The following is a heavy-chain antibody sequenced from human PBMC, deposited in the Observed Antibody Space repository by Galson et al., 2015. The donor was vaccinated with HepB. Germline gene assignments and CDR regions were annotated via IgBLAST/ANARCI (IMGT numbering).Heavy chain of an antibody. Sequence: QSGAEVKKPGESLKISCKGSGYSFTSYWIGWVRQMPGKGLEWMGIIYPGDSNTRYSPSFQGQVTISADKSITTAYLQWSSLKASDTAMYYCVRLLYCSSTSCFPFDYWGQGTLVTVSS. V-gene: IGHV5-51*03. CDR3: VRLLYCSSTSCFPFDY. D-gene: IGHD2-2*01. J-gene: IGHJ4*02. CDR1: GYSFTSYW. CDR2: IYPGDSNT.